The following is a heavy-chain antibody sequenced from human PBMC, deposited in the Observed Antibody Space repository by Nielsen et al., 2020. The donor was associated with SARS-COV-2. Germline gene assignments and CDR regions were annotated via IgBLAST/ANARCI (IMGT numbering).Heavy chain of an antibody. CDR1: GGSISSYY. D-gene: IGHD4-17*01. J-gene: IGHJ3*02. V-gene: IGHV4-59*01. CDR2: IYYSGST. Sequence: SETLSLTCTVSGGSISSYYWGWIRQPPGKGLEWIGYIYYSGSTYYNPSLKSRVTISVDTSKNQFSLKLSSVTAADRAIYYCARDYFGDYLDGFDIWGQGTMVTVSS. CDR3: ARDYFGDYLDGFDI.